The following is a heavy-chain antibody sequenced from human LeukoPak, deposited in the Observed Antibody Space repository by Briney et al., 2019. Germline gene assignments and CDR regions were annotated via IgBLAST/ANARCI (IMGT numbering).Heavy chain of an antibody. CDR2: ISYDGSNK. CDR1: GFTFSNYA. J-gene: IGHJ6*03. CDR3: ARASQIYYYHYYMDV. V-gene: IGHV3-30*04. Sequence: GGSLRLSCAASGFTFSNYAMHWVRQAPGKGLEWVAVISYDGSNKYCADSVKGRFTISRDNSKNTLYLQMNSLRAEDTAVYYCARASQIYYYHYYMDVWGKGTTVTVSS.